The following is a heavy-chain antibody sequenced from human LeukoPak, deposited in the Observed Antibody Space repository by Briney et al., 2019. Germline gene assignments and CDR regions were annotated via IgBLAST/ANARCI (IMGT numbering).Heavy chain of an antibody. V-gene: IGHV4-34*01. Sequence: SETLSLTCAVYGGSFSGYYWSWIRQPPGKGLEWIGEINHSGSTNYNPSLKGRVTISVDTSKNQFSLKLSSVTAADTAVYYCAAYYYGSGSYYNEDYWGQGTLVTVSS. CDR1: GGSFSGYY. CDR3: AAYYYGSGSYYNEDY. CDR2: INHSGST. D-gene: IGHD3-10*01. J-gene: IGHJ4*02.